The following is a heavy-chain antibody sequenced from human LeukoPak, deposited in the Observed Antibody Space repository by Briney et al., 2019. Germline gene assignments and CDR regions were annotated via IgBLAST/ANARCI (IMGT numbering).Heavy chain of an antibody. Sequence: HPGGSLRLSCAASGFTFDDYAMHWVRQAPGKGLEWVSLISWDGGSTYYADSVKGRFTISRDNSKNSLYLQMNSLRAEDTALYYCAKDIWPGRSGIVGASDYWGQGTLVTVSS. CDR2: ISWDGGST. V-gene: IGHV3-43D*03. CDR1: GFTFDDYA. D-gene: IGHD1-26*01. CDR3: AKDIWPGRSGIVGASDY. J-gene: IGHJ4*02.